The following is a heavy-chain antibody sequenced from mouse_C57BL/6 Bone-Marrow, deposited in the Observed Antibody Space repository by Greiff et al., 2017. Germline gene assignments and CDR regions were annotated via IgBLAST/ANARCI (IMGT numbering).Heavy chain of an antibody. V-gene: IGHV3-6*01. J-gene: IGHJ3*01. Sequence: VQLKESGPGLVKPSQSLSLTCSVTGYSITSGYYWNWIRQFPGNKLEWMGYISYDGSNNYNPSLKNRISITRDTSKNQFFLKLNSVTTEDTATYYCARRWLLRSYWGQGTLVTVSA. CDR3: ARRWLLRSY. CDR2: ISYDGSN. D-gene: IGHD2-3*01. CDR1: GYSITSGYY.